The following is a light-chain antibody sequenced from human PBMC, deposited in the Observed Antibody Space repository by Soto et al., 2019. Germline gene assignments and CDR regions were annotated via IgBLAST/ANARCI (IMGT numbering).Light chain of an antibody. J-gene: IGKJ1*01. CDR1: QTISSW. CDR2: KAS. V-gene: IGKV1-5*03. Sequence: DFQMTQSPSTLSASVGYIVTITCRSSQTISSWLAWYQQKPGKAPKLLIYKASTLESGVPSRFSGGGFGTEFTLTISSLQPDDYATYYCKQYQTFWKFGQGTKVDI. CDR3: KQYQTFWK.